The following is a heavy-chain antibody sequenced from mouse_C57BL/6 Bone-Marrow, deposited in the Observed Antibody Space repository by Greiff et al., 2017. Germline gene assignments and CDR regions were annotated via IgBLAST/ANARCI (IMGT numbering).Heavy chain of an antibody. CDR3: TRGVAKAMDY. Sequence: QVQLKESGAELVRPGASVTLSCKASGYTFTDYEMHWVKQTPVHGLEWIGAIDPETGGTAYNQKFKGKAILTADKSSSTAYMERRSLTSEDSAVYYCTRGVAKAMDYWGQGTSVTVSS. V-gene: IGHV1-15*01. CDR1: GYTFTDYE. J-gene: IGHJ4*01. CDR2: IDPETGGT.